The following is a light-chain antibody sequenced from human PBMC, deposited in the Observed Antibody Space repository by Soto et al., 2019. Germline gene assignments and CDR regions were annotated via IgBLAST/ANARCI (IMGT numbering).Light chain of an antibody. J-gene: IGKJ1*01. CDR3: QQYNSYSRT. V-gene: IGKV3-20*01. CDR2: GAS. Sequence: EIVLTQSPGTLSLSPGERATLSCRASQSVIDNYLAWYQQQPGQAPRLLIHGASWRATAIPDRFSGSGSGTEFTLTISSLQPDDFATYYCQQYNSYSRTFGQGTKVDIK. CDR1: QSVIDNY.